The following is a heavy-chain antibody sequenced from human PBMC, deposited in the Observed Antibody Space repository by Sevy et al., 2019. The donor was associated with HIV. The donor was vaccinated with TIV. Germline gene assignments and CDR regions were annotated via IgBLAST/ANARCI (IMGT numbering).Heavy chain of an antibody. D-gene: IGHD3-10*01. V-gene: IGHV4-59*12. Sequence: LTCTVSGGSIKGYYWSWIRQPPGKGLEWIGYVYNRGSPSYNSSLKSRVTTSIDSSKNQFSLNLNSVTAADTAMYYCARERGGSDGFLFDYWGQGMLVTVSS. J-gene: IGHJ4*02. CDR1: GGSIKGYY. CDR3: ARERGGSDGFLFDY. CDR2: VYNRGSP.